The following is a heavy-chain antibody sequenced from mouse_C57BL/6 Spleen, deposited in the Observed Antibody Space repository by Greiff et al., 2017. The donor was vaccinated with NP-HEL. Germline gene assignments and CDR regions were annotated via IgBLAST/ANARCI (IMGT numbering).Heavy chain of an antibody. J-gene: IGHJ4*01. D-gene: IGHD2-5*01. CDR3: ARSQGYYSNHLDY. V-gene: IGHV1-52*01. CDR1: GYTFTSYW. Sequence: VQLQQPGAELVRPGSSVKLSCKASGYTFTSYWMHWVKQRPIQGLEWIGNIDPSDSETHYIQKFKDKATLTVDKSSSTAYMQLSSLTSEDSAVYYCARSQGYYSNHLDYWGQGTSVTVSS. CDR2: IDPSDSET.